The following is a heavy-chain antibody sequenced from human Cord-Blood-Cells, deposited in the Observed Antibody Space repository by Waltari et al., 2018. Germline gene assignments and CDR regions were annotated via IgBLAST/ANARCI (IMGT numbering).Heavy chain of an antibody. CDR2: INSDGSST. CDR3: ARTPGQLAYDAFDI. CDR1: GFTFSSYW. J-gene: IGHJ3*02. V-gene: IGHV3-74*01. D-gene: IGHD1-1*01. Sequence: EVQLVESGGGLVQPGGSLRLSCAASGFTFSSYWMHWVRQAPGKGLVWVSRINSDGSSTSYADSVKGRFTISRDNAKNTLYLQMNSLRAEDTAVYYCARTPGQLAYDAFDIWGQGTMVTVSS.